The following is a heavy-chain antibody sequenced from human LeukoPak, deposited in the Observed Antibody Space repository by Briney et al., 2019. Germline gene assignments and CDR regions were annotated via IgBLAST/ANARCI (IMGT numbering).Heavy chain of an antibody. CDR1: GFTVSNNY. Sequence: GGSLRLSCAASGFTVSNNYMSWVRQAPGKGLEWVSLIYSGGSTYYADSVKGRFTISRDNSKNTLYLQMNSLRAEDTAVYYCAELGITMIGGVWGKGTTVTISS. CDR2: IYSGGST. J-gene: IGHJ6*04. CDR3: AELGITMIGGV. V-gene: IGHV3-66*01. D-gene: IGHD3-10*02.